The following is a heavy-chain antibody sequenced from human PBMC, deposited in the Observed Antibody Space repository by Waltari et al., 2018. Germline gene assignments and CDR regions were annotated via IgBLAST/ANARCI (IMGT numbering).Heavy chain of an antibody. Sequence: QLQLQESGPGVVKLSETLSLTCSVSGVYITSPSPYWGWIRQPPGQGLEWIGTMSYSGATYSSPSLKSRVTISRDTSKNQLSLKLGSVTAADTAVYYCATYIGASVGTAAFDVWGQGTMVTVSS. CDR3: ATYIGASVGTAAFDV. D-gene: IGHD5-12*01. CDR1: GVYITSPSPY. J-gene: IGHJ3*01. CDR2: MSYSGAT. V-gene: IGHV4-39*01.